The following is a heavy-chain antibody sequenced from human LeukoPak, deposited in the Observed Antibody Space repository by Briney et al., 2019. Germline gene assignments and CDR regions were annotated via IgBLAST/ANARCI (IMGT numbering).Heavy chain of an antibody. V-gene: IGHV3-30*18. Sequence: PGGSLRLSCAASGFTFSSYGTHWVRQAPGKGLEWVAVISYDGSNKYYADSVKGRFTISRDNSKNTLYLQMNSLRAEDTAVYYCAKDKTGGFDYWGQGTLVTVSS. D-gene: IGHD2-15*01. CDR1: GFTFSSYG. CDR2: ISYDGSNK. CDR3: AKDKTGGFDY. J-gene: IGHJ4*02.